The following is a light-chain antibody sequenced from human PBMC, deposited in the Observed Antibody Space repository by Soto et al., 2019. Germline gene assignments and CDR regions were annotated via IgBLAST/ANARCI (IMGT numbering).Light chain of an antibody. CDR1: DSNTETNP. CDR3: EAWDDSLNGFV. V-gene: IGLV1-44*01. J-gene: IGLJ1*01. Sequence: QSVLTQPPSASGTPGQRVTISCSGSDSNTETNPVSWYQQFPGSAPRLLIYSTDQRPSGVPDRFSGSKSGTSASLAISGLQSEDEADYYCEAWDDSLNGFVFGTGTKVTVL. CDR2: STD.